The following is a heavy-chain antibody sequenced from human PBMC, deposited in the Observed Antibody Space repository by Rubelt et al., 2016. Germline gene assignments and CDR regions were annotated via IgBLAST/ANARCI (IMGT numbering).Heavy chain of an antibody. CDR3: ARHLAAATSPFDI. V-gene: IGHV4-59*08. CDR2: IYYSGST. J-gene: IGHJ3*02. D-gene: IGHD6-13*01. CDR1: GGSISSYY. Sequence: QVQLQESGPGLVKPSETLSLTCTVSGGSISSYYWSWIRQPPGKGLEWIGYIYYSGSTNYNPSLKSGVTTSVDTSKNQFSRKLSSVTAADTAVYYCARHLAAATSPFDIWGQGTMVTVSS.